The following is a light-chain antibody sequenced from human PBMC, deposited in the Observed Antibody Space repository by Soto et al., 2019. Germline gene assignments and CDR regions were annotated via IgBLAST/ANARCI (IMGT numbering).Light chain of an antibody. Sequence: DIQMTQSPSTLYASVGDRVTITCRASQTISSRLAWYRQKPGKAPDLPIYDASKLQSGVPASFSGSESGTEFTLTIASLQPDDFATYYCQQYYNYSTFGQGTKVDIK. V-gene: IGKV1-5*01. J-gene: IGKJ1*01. CDR1: QTISSR. CDR3: QQYYNYST. CDR2: DAS.